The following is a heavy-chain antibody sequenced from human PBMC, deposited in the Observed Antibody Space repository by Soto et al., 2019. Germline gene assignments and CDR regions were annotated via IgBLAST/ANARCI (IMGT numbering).Heavy chain of an antibody. Sequence: QVQLVQSGAKVKKPGSSVKVSCKASGGTFSSYTISWVRQAPGQGLEWMGRIIPILGIANYAQKFQGRVTITADKSTSTAYMELSSLRSEDTAVYYCARRVVAAAGFDAFDIWGQGTMVTVSS. CDR3: ARRVVAAAGFDAFDI. J-gene: IGHJ3*02. V-gene: IGHV1-69*02. D-gene: IGHD6-13*01. CDR1: GGTFSSYT. CDR2: IIPILGIA.